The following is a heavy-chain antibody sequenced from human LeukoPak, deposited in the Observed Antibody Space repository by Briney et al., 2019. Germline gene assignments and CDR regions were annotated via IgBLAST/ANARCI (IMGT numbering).Heavy chain of an antibody. CDR3: ARPHGGGYGILFDY. D-gene: IGHD5-12*01. V-gene: IGHV1-2*02. Sequence: ASVKVSCKASGYTFTGYYIHWVRQAPGQGLEWMGWINPNNGGTNYAQKFQGRVTMTRDTSISTAYMELSSLRSDDTAVYYCARPHGGGYGILFDYWGQGTLVTVSS. J-gene: IGHJ4*02. CDR1: GYTFTGYY. CDR2: INPNNGGT.